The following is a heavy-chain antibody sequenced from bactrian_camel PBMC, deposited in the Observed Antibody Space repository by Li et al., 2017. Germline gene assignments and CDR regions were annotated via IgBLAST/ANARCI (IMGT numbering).Heavy chain of an antibody. CDR3: AVDLARSYCYTFQEGPFDY. Sequence: HVQLVESGAGSVQVGGSLRLSCAISGYHYDTDCKSWFRQAPGKGPEGVAAIDQHGTTRYSDSVKGRFTVSKYNANNTLYLHMSSLKPEDTAMYYCAVDLARSYCYTFQEGPFDYWGQGTQVTVSS. V-gene: IGHV3S26*01. CDR1: GYHYDTDC. J-gene: IGHJ4*01. CDR2: IDQHGTT. D-gene: IGHD2*01.